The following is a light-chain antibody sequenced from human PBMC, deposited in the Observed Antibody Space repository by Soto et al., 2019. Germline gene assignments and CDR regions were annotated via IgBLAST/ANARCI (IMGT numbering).Light chain of an antibody. J-gene: IGKJ1*01. Sequence: ILMTQSPATLSVSPGERATLSCRASQSVSNNLAWYQQKTGQAPRLLIYDASTRAIGIPARFSGSGSGTEFTLIISGLQSEDFAVYYCQQYNNWPPWTFGQGTKVEIK. CDR3: QQYNNWPPWT. V-gene: IGKV3-15*01. CDR1: QSVSNN. CDR2: DAS.